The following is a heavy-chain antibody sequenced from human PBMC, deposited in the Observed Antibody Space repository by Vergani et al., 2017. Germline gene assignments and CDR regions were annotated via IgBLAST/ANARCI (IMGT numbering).Heavy chain of an antibody. CDR2: ISYDGSNK. Sequence: QVQLVESGGGVVQPGRSLRLSCAASGFTFSSYGLHWVRQAPGKGLEWVAVISYDGSNKYYADSVKGRFTISRDNSKNTLYLQMNSLRAEDTAVYYCAKHAQRRVAAAGTLAYWGQGTLVTVSS. J-gene: IGHJ4*02. CDR3: AKHAQRRVAAAGTLAY. V-gene: IGHV3-30*18. D-gene: IGHD6-13*01. CDR1: GFTFSSYG.